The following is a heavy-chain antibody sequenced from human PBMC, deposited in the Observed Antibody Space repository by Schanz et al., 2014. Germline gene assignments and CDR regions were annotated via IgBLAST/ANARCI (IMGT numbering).Heavy chain of an antibody. D-gene: IGHD5-12*01. Sequence: QVHLVQSGAEAKKPGASVKVPCKASGYNITSNDVTWVRQATAQGLEWMGWMNPNSGNTGYAQKFQCRVTITRNTSASTACMKLTSLRSEDTAVYFCARDLTFDTGYVVHYYYYGMDIWGQGTTVTVSS. V-gene: IGHV1-8*01. CDR2: MNPNSGNT. CDR1: GYNITSND. J-gene: IGHJ6*02. CDR3: ARDLTFDTGYVVHYYYYGMDI.